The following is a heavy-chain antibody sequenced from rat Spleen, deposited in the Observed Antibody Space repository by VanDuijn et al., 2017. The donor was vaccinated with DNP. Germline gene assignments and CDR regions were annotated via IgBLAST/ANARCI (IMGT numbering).Heavy chain of an antibody. Sequence: EVQLVESGGGLVQPGRSLKLSCAASGFTFSDYYMAWVRQAPTKGLEWVAYIGSDGYAPYYGDSVKGRFTFSRDNAKNTLYLQMNSLRSEDLATYYCVRWNSGHFDYWGQGVMVPVSS. CDR1: GFTFSDYY. J-gene: IGHJ2*01. V-gene: IGHV5-22*01. D-gene: IGHD4-3*01. CDR2: IGSDGYAP. CDR3: VRWNSGHFDY.